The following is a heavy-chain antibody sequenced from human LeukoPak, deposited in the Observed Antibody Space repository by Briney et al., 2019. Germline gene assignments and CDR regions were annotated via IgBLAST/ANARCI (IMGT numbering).Heavy chain of an antibody. J-gene: IGHJ4*02. CDR3: ASRKLGNDY. D-gene: IGHD7-27*01. Sequence: PGGSLRLSCAASGFTFSRFWMSWVRQAPGKGLEWIGYIYHTGSTSYSPSLKSRVTISADTSQNQFSLKLSSVTAADTAVYYCASRKLGNDYWGQGTLVTVSS. CDR1: GFTFSRFW. V-gene: IGHV4-59*01. CDR2: IYHTGST.